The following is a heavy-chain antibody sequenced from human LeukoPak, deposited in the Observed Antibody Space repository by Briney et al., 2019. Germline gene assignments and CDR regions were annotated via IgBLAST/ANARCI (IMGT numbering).Heavy chain of an antibody. Sequence: TSQTLSLTCTVSGGSISSYYWNWIRQPPGKGLEWIGYIYYSGSTNYNPSLKSRVTISLDTPKNQFSLKLSSVTAADTAVYYCARDGAHKNHYYSYYYMDVWGKGTTVTVSS. V-gene: IGHV4-59*01. J-gene: IGHJ6*03. CDR2: IYYSGST. CDR3: ARDGAHKNHYYSYYYMDV. D-gene: IGHD3-16*01. CDR1: GGSISSYY.